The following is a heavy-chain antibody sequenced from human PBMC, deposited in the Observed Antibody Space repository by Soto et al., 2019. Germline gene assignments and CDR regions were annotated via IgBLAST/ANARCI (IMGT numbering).Heavy chain of an antibody. D-gene: IGHD3-22*01. J-gene: IGHJ4*02. CDR1: GFTFTSSA. V-gene: IGHV1-58*01. Sequence: EASVKVSCKASGFTFTSSAVQWVRQARGQRLEWIGWIVVGSGNTNYAQKFQERVTITRDMSTSTAYMELSSLRSEDTAVYYCAADDYYDSSGYQDYWGQGTLVTVSS. CDR2: IVVGSGNT. CDR3: AADDYYDSSGYQDY.